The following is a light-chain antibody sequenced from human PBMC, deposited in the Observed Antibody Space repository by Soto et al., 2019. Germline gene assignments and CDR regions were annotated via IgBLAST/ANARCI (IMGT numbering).Light chain of an antibody. CDR3: QQYGSPGT. J-gene: IGKJ1*01. CDR2: GAS. CDR1: QSVSNNY. V-gene: IGKV3-20*01. Sequence: EIVLTQSPGTQSLSPGGRATLSRRASQSVSNNYLAWYQQKPGPAPRPLIYGASNRATGIPDRFSGSGSGTDSTLTIRRLEPEDFAVDYCQQYGSPGTFGQGTKVDIK.